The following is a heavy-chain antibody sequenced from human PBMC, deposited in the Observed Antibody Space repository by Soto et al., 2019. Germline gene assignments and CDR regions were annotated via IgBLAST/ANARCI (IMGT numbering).Heavy chain of an antibody. Sequence: GESLKISCKGSGYSFTSYWIGWVRQMPGKGLEWMGIIYSGDSDTRYSPPFQGQVTISADKSISTAYLQWSSLKASDTAMYYCARHSRGSSPRWHYYGMDVWGQGTTVTVSS. CDR1: GYSFTSYW. D-gene: IGHD6-6*01. J-gene: IGHJ6*02. CDR2: IYSGDSDT. V-gene: IGHV5-51*01. CDR3: ARHSRGSSPRWHYYGMDV.